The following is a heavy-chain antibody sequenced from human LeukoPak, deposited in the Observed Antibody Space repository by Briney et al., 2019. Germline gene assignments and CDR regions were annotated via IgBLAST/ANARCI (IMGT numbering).Heavy chain of an antibody. V-gene: IGHV4-31*03. Sequence: SETLSLTCSVSGGSISSGDNYWTWIRQLPGKGLEWIGYFYYSGNTYYNPSLKSRLTISVDTSKNQISLELSSVTAADTAVYYCARGGVGATGYFDCWGQGSLVTVSS. J-gene: IGHJ4*02. CDR3: ARGGVGATGYFDC. D-gene: IGHD1-26*01. CDR2: FYYSGNT. CDR1: GGSISSGDNY.